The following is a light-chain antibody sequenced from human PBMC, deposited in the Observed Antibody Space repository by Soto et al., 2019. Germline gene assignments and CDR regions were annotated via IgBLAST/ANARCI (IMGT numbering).Light chain of an antibody. CDR2: DTS. CDR3: QQRRDWPRLT. V-gene: IGKV3-11*01. J-gene: IGKJ4*01. Sequence: DIVLTQSPATLPLSPGERTTLSCRTSQSVSDNLAWFQQKPGQAPRLLIYDTSNRAPGAPARFSGSGYGTDFTLTISSLEPEDSAVYYCQQRRDWPRLTFGGGTKVEI. CDR1: QSVSDN.